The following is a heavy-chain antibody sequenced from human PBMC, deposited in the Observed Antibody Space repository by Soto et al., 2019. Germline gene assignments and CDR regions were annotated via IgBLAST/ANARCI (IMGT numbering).Heavy chain of an antibody. CDR3: ARAINRWEVNYSFDF. V-gene: IGHV1-69*06. CDR2: IVVDSNTA. D-gene: IGHD1-26*01. Sequence: QVVLLQSGAEVKEPGSSVRVSCQVSGSTFNNFAFSWVRQAPGHGPEWMGGIVVDSNTAEYSQRFQDRVTITADTSTDTLDMELGSLPFEDTAVYYCARAINRWEVNYSFDFWGPVTLVTVSS. J-gene: IGHJ4*02. CDR1: GSTFNNFA.